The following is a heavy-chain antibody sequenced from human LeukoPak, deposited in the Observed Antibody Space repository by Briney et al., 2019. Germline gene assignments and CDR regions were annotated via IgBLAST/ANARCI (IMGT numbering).Heavy chain of an antibody. D-gene: IGHD6-19*01. CDR2: IKQDGSEK. Sequence: GGSLRLSCAASGFTFSSYWMSWVRQAPGEGLEWVANIKQDGSEKYYVDSVKGRFTIFRDNAKNSLYLQMNSLRAEDTAVYYCARVGSGWAFDYWGQGTLVTVSS. CDR1: GFTFSSYW. V-gene: IGHV3-7*01. CDR3: ARVGSGWAFDY. J-gene: IGHJ4*02.